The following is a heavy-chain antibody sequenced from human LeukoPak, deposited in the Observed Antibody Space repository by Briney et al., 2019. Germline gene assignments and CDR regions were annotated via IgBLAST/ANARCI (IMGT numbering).Heavy chain of an antibody. V-gene: IGHV4-39*07. D-gene: IGHD3-22*01. CDR3: ARDTSGVYDSSGAHFDY. Sequence: SETLSLTCTVSGASISSRSYYWGWLREPPGKGLEWIGGIDYSGSTYYNPSLKSRVTISVDTSKNQFSLKLSSVTAADTAVYYCARDTSGVYDSSGAHFDYWGQGTLVTVSS. CDR2: IDYSGST. J-gene: IGHJ4*02. CDR1: GASISSRSYY.